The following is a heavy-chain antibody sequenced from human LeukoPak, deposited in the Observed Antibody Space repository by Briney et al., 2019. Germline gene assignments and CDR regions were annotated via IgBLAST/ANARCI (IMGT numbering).Heavy chain of an antibody. CDR3: ARGLHTRYGSGSYYRPTRYYFDY. Sequence: SETLSLTCAVYGGSFSGYYWSWIRQPPGKGLEXXXXXXXXXXXXXNPSLKSRVTISVDTSKNQFSLKLSSVTAADTAVYYCARGLHTRYGSGSYYRPTRYYFDYWGQGTLVTVSS. CDR1: GGSFSGYY. V-gene: IGHV4-34*01. J-gene: IGHJ4*02. CDR2: XXXXXXX. D-gene: IGHD3-10*01.